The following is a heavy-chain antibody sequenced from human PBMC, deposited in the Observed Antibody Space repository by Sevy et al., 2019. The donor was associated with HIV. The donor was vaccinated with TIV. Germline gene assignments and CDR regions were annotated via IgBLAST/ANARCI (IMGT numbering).Heavy chain of an antibody. CDR3: ARGAGYYYYGMDV. J-gene: IGHJ6*02. CDR2: INPNSGGT. V-gene: IGHV1-2*02. CDR1: GYTFTGYY. Sequence: ASMKVSCKASGYTFTGYYMHWVRQAPGQGLEWMGWINPNSGGTNYAQKFQGRVTMTRDTSISTAYMELSRLRSDDTAVYYCARGAGYYYYGMDVWGQGTTVTVSS.